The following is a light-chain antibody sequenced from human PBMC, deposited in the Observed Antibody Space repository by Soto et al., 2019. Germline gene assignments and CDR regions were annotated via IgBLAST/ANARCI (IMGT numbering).Light chain of an antibody. CDR1: SSDVGGYSL. Sequence: QSVLTQPASVSGSPGQSITVSCTGTSSDVGGYSLVSWYHQNPGNAPKLVIYEGTKRPSGVSHRLSGSKSGNTASLTISGLQAEDEGDYYCCSYAGSWLFGGGTKLTVL. V-gene: IGLV2-23*01. J-gene: IGLJ3*02. CDR3: CSYAGSWL. CDR2: EGT.